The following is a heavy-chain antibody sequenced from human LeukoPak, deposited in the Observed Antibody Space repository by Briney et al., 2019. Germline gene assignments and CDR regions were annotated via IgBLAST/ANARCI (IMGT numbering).Heavy chain of an antibody. Sequence: PGGSLRHSCAASGFTFSSYAMHWVRQAPGKGLEYVSAISSNGGSTYYANSVKGRFTISRDNSKNTLYLQMGSLRAEDMAVYYCARGIRNDFWSGYYGYWGQGTLVTVSS. V-gene: IGHV3-64*01. CDR3: ARGIRNDFWSGYYGY. CDR2: ISSNGGST. CDR1: GFTFSSYA. D-gene: IGHD3-3*01. J-gene: IGHJ4*02.